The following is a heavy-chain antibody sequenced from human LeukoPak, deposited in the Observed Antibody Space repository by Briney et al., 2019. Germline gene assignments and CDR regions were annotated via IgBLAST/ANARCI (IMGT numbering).Heavy chain of an antibody. Sequence: GGSLRLSCAASGFTFSSYGMHWVRQAPGKGLEWVAVIWYDGSNKYYADSVKGRFTISRDNCKNTLYLQMNSLRAEDTAVYYCARDRGAVAAGWFDPWGQGTLVTVSS. J-gene: IGHJ5*02. V-gene: IGHV3-33*01. CDR1: GFTFSSYG. D-gene: IGHD6-19*01. CDR3: ARDRGAVAAGWFDP. CDR2: IWYDGSNK.